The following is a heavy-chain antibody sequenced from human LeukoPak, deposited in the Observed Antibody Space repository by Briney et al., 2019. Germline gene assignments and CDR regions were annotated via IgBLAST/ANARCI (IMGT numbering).Heavy chain of an antibody. J-gene: IGHJ4*02. CDR2: IYTSGST. Sequence: PSETLSLTCTVSGGPIGSGSYYWSWIRQPAGKGLEWIGRIYTSGSTNYNPSLKSRVTISVGTSKNQFSLKLSSVTAADTAVYYCARDGRYCSGGSCYLGGQGTQVTVSS. CDR3: ARDGRYCSGGSCYL. D-gene: IGHD2-15*01. CDR1: GGPIGSGSYY. V-gene: IGHV4-61*02.